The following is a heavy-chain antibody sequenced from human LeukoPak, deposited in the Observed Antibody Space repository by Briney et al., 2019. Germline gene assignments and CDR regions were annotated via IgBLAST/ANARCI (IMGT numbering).Heavy chain of an antibody. CDR2: IYHSGTT. J-gene: IGHJ4*02. D-gene: IGHD2-15*01. CDR3: ARVQYCSGGSCHNLRLFDQ. Sequence: SQTLSLTCTVSGDSINSGEHYWSWIRQPPGKGLEWIGHIYHSGTTYYNPSVKSRMTISVDTSKNQFSLNLRSVTAVDTAVYYCARVQYCSGGSCHNLRLFDQWGQGTLVTVSS. V-gene: IGHV4-30-4*08. CDR1: GDSINSGEHY.